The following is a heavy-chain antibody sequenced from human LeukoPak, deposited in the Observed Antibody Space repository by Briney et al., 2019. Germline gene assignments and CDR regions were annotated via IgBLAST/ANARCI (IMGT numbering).Heavy chain of an antibody. Sequence: GRSLRLSCAASRFTFNSYDMLWVRQAPGKGLEGGADISYDGSNKYYADSVKGRFTISRDNSKNTLYLQMNSLRAEDTAVYYCAKCGVIAATTNWFDSWGQGTLVTVSS. J-gene: IGHJ5*01. V-gene: IGHV3-30*18. CDR3: AKCGVIAATTNWFDS. CDR2: ISYDGSNK. D-gene: IGHD5-12*01. CDR1: RFTFNSYD.